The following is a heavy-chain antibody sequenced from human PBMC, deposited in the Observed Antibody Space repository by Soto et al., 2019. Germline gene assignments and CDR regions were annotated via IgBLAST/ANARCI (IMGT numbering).Heavy chain of an antibody. CDR2: ISSGGITI. V-gene: IGHV3-48*02. D-gene: IGHD1-26*01. J-gene: IGHJ3*02. Sequence: EVQLVESGGGLVQPGGSLRLSCAASGFTFSSYSMNWVRQAPGKGLEWVSYISSGGITIYYTDSVKGRFTISRDNAKNSLYLQMNSLRDEDTAVYYCAMGLGFAFDIWGQGTMVTVSS. CDR3: AMGLGFAFDI. CDR1: GFTFSSYS.